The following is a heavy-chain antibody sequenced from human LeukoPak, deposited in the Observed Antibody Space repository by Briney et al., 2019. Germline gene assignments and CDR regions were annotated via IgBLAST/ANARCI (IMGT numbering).Heavy chain of an antibody. CDR2: IYHSGST. D-gene: IGHD5-24*01. V-gene: IGHV4-38-2*01. CDR3: GRLQSWFDP. CDR1: GYSISSGYY. J-gene: IGHJ5*02. Sequence: SETLSLTCAVSGYSISSGYYWGWIRQPPGKGLEWIGSIYHSGSTYYNPSLKSRVTISVDTSKNQFSLKLSSVTAADTAVYYCGRLQSWFDPWGQGTLVTVSS.